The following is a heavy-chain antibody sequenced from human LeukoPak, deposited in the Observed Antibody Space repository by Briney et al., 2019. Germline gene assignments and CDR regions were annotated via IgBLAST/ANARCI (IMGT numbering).Heavy chain of an antibody. V-gene: IGHV3-30*04. J-gene: IGHJ4*02. CDR1: GFTFSSYA. D-gene: IGHD4-11*01. Sequence: GRSLRLSCAASGFTFSSYAMHWVRQAPGKGLEWVAVISYDGSNKYYADSVKGRFTISRDNSKNTLYLQMNSLRAEDTAVYYCARMTTPDYWGQGTLVTVSS. CDR2: ISYDGSNK. CDR3: ARMTTPDY.